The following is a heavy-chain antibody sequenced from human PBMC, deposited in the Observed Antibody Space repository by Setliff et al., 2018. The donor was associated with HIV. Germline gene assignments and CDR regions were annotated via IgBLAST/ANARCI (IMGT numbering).Heavy chain of an antibody. D-gene: IGHD2-21*02. Sequence: LSLTCTVSGGSISSGSYYWSWIRQPPGKGLEWIGSIYYSGSTYYNPSLKSRVTISVDTSKNQFSLKLSSVTAADTAVYYCARHDGTYCGGDCYLLGYFDLWGRGTLVTVSS. CDR2: IYYSGST. J-gene: IGHJ2*01. CDR1: GGSISSGSYY. V-gene: IGHV4-39*01. CDR3: ARHDGTYCGGDCYLLGYFDL.